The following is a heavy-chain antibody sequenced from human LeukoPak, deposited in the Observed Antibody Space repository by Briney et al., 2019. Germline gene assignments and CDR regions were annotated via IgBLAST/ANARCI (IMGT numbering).Heavy chain of an antibody. Sequence: SETLSLTCAVYGGPFSTYYWSWIRQPPGKGLELIGEINHSGSTNYNPSLKSRVTISVETSKNQFSLKLSCVTAADTAVYYFARGGFYCAGDCYAESWGQGSLVTASS. CDR1: GGPFSTYY. J-gene: IGHJ5*02. CDR3: ARGGFYCAGDCYAES. D-gene: IGHD2-21*02. V-gene: IGHV4-34*01. CDR2: INHSGST.